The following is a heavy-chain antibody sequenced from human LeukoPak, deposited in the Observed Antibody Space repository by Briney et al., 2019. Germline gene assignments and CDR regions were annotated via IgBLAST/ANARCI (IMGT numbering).Heavy chain of an antibody. J-gene: IGHJ6*03. V-gene: IGHV4-34*01. CDR2: INHSGST. CDR3: ARGSRQLGNYYYYMDV. CDR1: GGSFSGYY. Sequence: PSETLSLTCAVYGGSFSGYYWSWIRQPPGKGLEWIGEINHSGSTNYNPSLKSRVTISVDTSKNQFSLKLSSVTAADTAVYYCARGSRQLGNYYYYMDVWGKGTTVTVSS. D-gene: IGHD6-6*01.